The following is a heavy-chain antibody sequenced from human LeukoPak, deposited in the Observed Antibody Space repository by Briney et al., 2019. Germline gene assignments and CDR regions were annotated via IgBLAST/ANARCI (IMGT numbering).Heavy chain of an antibody. Sequence: GGSLRLSCAASGFTFSSYSMNWVRLAPGKGLEWVSSISGSSTFIWYADSVKGRFTISRDNAKSSLYLQMDSLRAEDTAVYYCARERACGSSSCVDYYFDSWGQGTLVTVST. CDR1: GFTFSSYS. J-gene: IGHJ4*02. D-gene: IGHD2-2*01. V-gene: IGHV3-21*01. CDR2: ISGSSTFI. CDR3: ARERACGSSSCVDYYFDS.